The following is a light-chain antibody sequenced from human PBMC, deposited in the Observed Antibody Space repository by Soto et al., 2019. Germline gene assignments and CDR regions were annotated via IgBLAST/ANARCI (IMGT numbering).Light chain of an antibody. CDR2: AAS. CDR3: QRYYNYPRT. Sequence: IRRTQSQYSLSASTGDRVTITCLASQGISSYLAWYQQKPGKAPKLLIYAASTLQSGVPSRFSGSGSGTDFTLTFSCLQSEDFATYYCQRYYNYPRTFGQGTKVDIK. CDR1: QGISSY. J-gene: IGKJ1*01. V-gene: IGKV1-8*01.